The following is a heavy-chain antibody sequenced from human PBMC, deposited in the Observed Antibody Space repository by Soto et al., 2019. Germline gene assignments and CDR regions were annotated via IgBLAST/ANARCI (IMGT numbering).Heavy chain of an antibody. V-gene: IGHV5-51*01. CDR2: IKPADSET. J-gene: IGHJ6*02. CDR3: VRRAEGRPGDGYYYVALDV. D-gene: IGHD6-6*01. Sequence: GESLKISCKGSGYSYTYYWIGWVRQRPGRGLEWMGIIKPADSETNYSPSFQGQVTISADRSTSTAFLQWSSLKASDTAMYYCVRRAEGRPGDGYYYVALDVWGQGTTVTVSS. CDR1: GYSYTYYW.